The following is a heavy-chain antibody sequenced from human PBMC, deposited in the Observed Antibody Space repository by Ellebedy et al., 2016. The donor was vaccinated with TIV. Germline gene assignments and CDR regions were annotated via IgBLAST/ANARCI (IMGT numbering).Heavy chain of an antibody. CDR3: ARETFNDVDLKVWGVLDI. J-gene: IGHJ3*02. Sequence: GGSLRLSCTASGFSVSSDYMSWVRQAPGKGLEWVSVSHRDGDTYYADSVKGRFIVSRDKSRNTLYLQMTGLSAEDTAVYYCARETFNDVDLKVWGVLDIWGQGTMVTVSS. CDR2: SHRDGDT. CDR1: GFSVSSDY. V-gene: IGHV3-66*01. D-gene: IGHD2/OR15-2a*01.